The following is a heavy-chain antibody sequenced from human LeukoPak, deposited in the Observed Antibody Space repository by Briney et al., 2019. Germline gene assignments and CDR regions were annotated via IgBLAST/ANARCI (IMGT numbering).Heavy chain of an antibody. CDR3: ARDSYGDYVSASGVWWFDP. CDR1: GYTFTSYG. V-gene: IGHV1-18*01. CDR2: ISAYNGNT. J-gene: IGHJ5*02. Sequence: ASVKVSCKASGYTFTSYGISWVRQAPGQGLEWMGWISAYNGNTNYAQKLQGRVTMTTDTSTSTAYMELRSLRSDDTAMYYCARDSYGDYVSASGVWWFDPWGQGTLVTVSS. D-gene: IGHD4-17*01.